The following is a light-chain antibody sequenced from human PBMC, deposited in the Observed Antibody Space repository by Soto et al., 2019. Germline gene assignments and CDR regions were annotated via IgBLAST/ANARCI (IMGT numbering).Light chain of an antibody. CDR2: GAS. Sequence: EIVLTQSPGTLSLSPGERATLSCRASQSVSSSYLAWYQQRPGQAPRLLIYGASNRATGIPDRFSGGGSGTEFTVTISSLQSEDFAIYYCQQYDIWPPYTFGQGTKVDIK. CDR1: QSVSSSY. V-gene: IGKV3-20*01. J-gene: IGKJ2*01. CDR3: QQYDIWPPYT.